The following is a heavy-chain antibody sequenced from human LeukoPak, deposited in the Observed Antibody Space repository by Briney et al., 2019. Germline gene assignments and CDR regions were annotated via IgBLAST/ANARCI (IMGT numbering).Heavy chain of an antibody. Sequence: SETLSLTCAVYGGPFSGYYWSWIRQPPGKGLEWIGEINHSGSTNYNPSLKSRVTISVDTSKNQFSLKLSSVTAADTAVYYCARKVAVAGPWFDPWGQGTLVTVSS. CDR3: ARKVAVAGPWFDP. CDR1: GGPFSGYY. CDR2: INHSGST. J-gene: IGHJ5*02. D-gene: IGHD6-19*01. V-gene: IGHV4-34*01.